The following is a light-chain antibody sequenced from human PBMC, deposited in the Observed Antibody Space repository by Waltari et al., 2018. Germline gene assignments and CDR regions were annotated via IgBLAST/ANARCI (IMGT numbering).Light chain of an antibody. V-gene: IGKV3-15*01. Sequence: EIVMTQYPATTSVSPGERATLSCRASQSVSSNLAWYQQKPGQAPRLLIYGASTRATGIPARFSGSGSGTEFTLTISSLQSEDFAVYYCQQYNNWPPGFTFGPGTKVDIK. J-gene: IGKJ3*01. CDR2: GAS. CDR1: QSVSSN. CDR3: QQYNNWPPGFT.